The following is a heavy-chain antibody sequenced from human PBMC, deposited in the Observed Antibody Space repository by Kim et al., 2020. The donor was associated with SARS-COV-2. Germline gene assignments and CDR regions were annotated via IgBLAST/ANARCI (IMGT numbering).Heavy chain of an antibody. CDR1: GFTFSISS. D-gene: IGHD6-6*01. J-gene: IGHJ4*02. Sequence: GGSLRLSCVASGFTFSISSMNWVRQAPGKGLEWVSHISGGSANIYYADSVKGRFNISRDNAKNSLFLQMSSLRDEDTAVYYCARVPSSWSLDSWGQGTLVTVSS. V-gene: IGHV3-48*02. CDR3: ARVPSSWSLDS. CDR2: ISGGSANI.